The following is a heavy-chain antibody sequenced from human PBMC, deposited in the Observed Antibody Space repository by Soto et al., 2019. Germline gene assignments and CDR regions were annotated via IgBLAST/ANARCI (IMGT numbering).Heavy chain of an antibody. D-gene: IGHD1-1*01. CDR1: GFTFSTYA. CDR2: ISGSGGSI. CDR3: VKGYWKGDV. Sequence: GGSLRLACAASGFTFSTYAMNWVRQAPGNGLEWVSAISGSGGSIHYADSVKGRFTISRDNSKNTLYLQMNSLRDEDTAVYHCVKGYWKGDVWGQGTTVTVSS. J-gene: IGHJ6*02. V-gene: IGHV3-23*01.